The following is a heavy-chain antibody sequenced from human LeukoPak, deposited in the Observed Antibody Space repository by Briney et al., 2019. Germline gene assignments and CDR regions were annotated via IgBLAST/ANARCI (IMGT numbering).Heavy chain of an antibody. Sequence: PSETLSLTCAVYGGSFSGYYWSWIRQPPGKGLEWIGEINHSGSTNYNPSLKSRVTISVDTSKNQFYLKLSSVTAADTAVYYCARGEDVVVPAAKQPLDVWGKGTTVTVSS. CDR2: INHSGST. V-gene: IGHV4-34*01. CDR3: ARGEDVVVPAAKQPLDV. CDR1: GGSFSGYY. D-gene: IGHD2-2*01. J-gene: IGHJ6*04.